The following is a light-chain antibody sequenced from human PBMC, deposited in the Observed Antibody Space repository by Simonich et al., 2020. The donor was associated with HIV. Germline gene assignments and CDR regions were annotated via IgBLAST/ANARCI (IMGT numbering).Light chain of an antibody. CDR3: SSYTSSSTWVV. V-gene: IGLV2-14*01. CDR2: DVS. CDR1: SSDVGGYNH. J-gene: IGLJ2*01. Sequence: QSALTQPASVSGSPGQSITISCTGSSSDVGGYNHVSWYQQHPGKAPKLMIYDVSKRPSGVSNRFSGSKSANTASLTISGLQAEDEADYYCSSYTSSSTWVVFGGGTKLTVL.